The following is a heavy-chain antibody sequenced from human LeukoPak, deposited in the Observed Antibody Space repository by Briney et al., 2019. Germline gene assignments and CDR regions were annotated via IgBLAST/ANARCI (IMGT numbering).Heavy chain of an antibody. D-gene: IGHD1-1*01. J-gene: IGHJ3*02. Sequence: GASVKVSCKASGGTFSSYAISWVRQAPGQGLEWMGGIIPIFGTANYAQKFQGRVTITADESTSTAYMELSSLRSEDTAVYYCARAGQRTDAFDIWGQGTMVTVSS. CDR3: ARAGQRTDAFDI. CDR2: IIPIFGTA. CDR1: GGTFSSYA. V-gene: IGHV1-69*01.